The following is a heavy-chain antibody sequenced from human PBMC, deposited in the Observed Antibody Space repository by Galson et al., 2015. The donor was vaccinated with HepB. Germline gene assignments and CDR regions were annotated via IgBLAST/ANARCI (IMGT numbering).Heavy chain of an antibody. D-gene: IGHD5-24*01. CDR1: GYTFSNSA. J-gene: IGHJ6*02. V-gene: IGHV1-3*01. Sequence: SVKVSCKASGYTFSNSAIHWVRQAPGQRLEWMGWLNAGNGNTKYSQNFQGRVSITRDTSASTAYMELSSLRSEDTAVYYCATRDDYNPDYFGLDVWGQGTTVTVS. CDR2: LNAGNGNT. CDR3: ATRDDYNPDYFGLDV.